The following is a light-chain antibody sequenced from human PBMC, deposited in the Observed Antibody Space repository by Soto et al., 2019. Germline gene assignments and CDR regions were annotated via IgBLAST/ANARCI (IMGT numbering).Light chain of an antibody. V-gene: IGKV3-20*01. CDR1: QSVSSAY. CDR3: QQYGSSLGT. Sequence: EIVLTQSPGTLSLSPGERATLSCRASQSVSSAYLAWYQQKPGQAPRLLIYGAFCRATGIPDRFSGSGSGTDFTLTISILEPEDFAVYYCQQYGSSLGTFGPGTKVYIK. CDR2: GAF. J-gene: IGKJ3*01.